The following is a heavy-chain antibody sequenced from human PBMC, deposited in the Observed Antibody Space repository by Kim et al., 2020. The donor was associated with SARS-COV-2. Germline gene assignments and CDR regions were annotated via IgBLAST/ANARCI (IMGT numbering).Heavy chain of an antibody. CDR3: ARTSHRTSGQWPYFDY. D-gene: IGHD6-19*01. V-gene: IGHV4-61*01. J-gene: IGHJ4*02. CDR2: IYYTGST. Sequence: SETLSLTCTVSGDSVSSGSYFWSWIRQSPGKGLEWIGYIYYTGSTNYDSSLKSRVTISADTSKNQFSLKLSSVTAADTAVYYCARTSHRTSGQWPYFDYWGQGTLVTVSS. CDR1: GDSVSSGSYF.